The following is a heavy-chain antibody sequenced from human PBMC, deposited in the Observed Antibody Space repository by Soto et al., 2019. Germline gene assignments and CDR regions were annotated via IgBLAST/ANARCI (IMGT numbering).Heavy chain of an antibody. J-gene: IGHJ3*02. V-gene: IGHV1-18*01. Sequence: ASVKVSCKASGYTFTSYGISWVRQAPGQGLEWMGWISAYNGNTNYAQELQGRVTMTTDTSTSTAYMELRSLRSDDTAVYYCARGDSGCIFGVVSAFYTRGQGTMVTVPS. CDR2: ISAYNGNT. CDR1: GYTFTSYG. CDR3: ARGDSGCIFGVVSAFYT. D-gene: IGHD3-3*01.